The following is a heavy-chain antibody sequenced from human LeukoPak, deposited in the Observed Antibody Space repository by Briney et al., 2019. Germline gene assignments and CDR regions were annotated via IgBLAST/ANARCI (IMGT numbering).Heavy chain of an antibody. V-gene: IGHV3-53*01. CDR2: IYTGGGR. D-gene: IGHD3-16*01. CDR1: GFTVSSYY. CDR3: ARDLAWGAFDY. Sequence: GGSLRLSCAASGFTVSSYYMNWVRQAPGKELEWVSVIYTGGGRYYADSVRGRFTISRDTSKNMVFLQMNSLRVEDTAVYYCARDLAWGAFDYWGQGTLVTVSS. J-gene: IGHJ4*02.